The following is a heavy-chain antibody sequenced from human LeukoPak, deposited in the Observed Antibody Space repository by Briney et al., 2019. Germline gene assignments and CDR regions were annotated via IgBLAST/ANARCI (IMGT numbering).Heavy chain of an antibody. V-gene: IGHV3-23*01. CDR2: ISGSAEST. D-gene: IGHD2-8*01. Sequence: PGGSLRLSCAASGCIFYDYAMSWLRQAPGKRLEWIAAISGSAESTYYADSVRGRFTISSDRSKNTLYLQMNSLRAEDTAFYYCAKGSLYPSRAPLIGYWGRGTLVTGSS. J-gene: IGHJ4*02. CDR3: AKGSLYPSRAPLIGY. CDR1: GCIFYDYA.